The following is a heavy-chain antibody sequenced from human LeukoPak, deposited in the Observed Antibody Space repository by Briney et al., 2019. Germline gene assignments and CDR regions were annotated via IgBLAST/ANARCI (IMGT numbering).Heavy chain of an antibody. Sequence: GGSLRLSCAASGFTFSSYSMNWVRQAPGKGLEWVSSISSSSYIYYADSVKGRFTISRDNAKNSLYLQMNSLRAEDTAVYYCARSGGSSSDTGFDYWGQGTLVTVSS. CDR1: GFTFSSYS. CDR2: ISSSSYI. J-gene: IGHJ4*02. V-gene: IGHV3-21*04. D-gene: IGHD6-6*01. CDR3: ARSGGSSSDTGFDY.